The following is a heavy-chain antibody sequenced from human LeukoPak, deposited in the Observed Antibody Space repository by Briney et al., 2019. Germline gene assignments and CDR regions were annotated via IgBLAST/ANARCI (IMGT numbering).Heavy chain of an antibody. Sequence: PSETLSLTCTVSGGSISSSSYYWGWIRQPPGKGLEWIGYIYYSGSTYYNPSLKSRVTISVDTSKNQFSLKLSSVTAADTAVYYCAREVVVAATDWFDPWGQGTLVTVSS. J-gene: IGHJ5*02. D-gene: IGHD2-15*01. V-gene: IGHV4-31*03. CDR3: AREVVVAATDWFDP. CDR2: IYYSGST. CDR1: GGSISSSSYY.